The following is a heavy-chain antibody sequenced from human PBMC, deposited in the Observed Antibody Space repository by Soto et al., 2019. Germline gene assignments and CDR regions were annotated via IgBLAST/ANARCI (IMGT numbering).Heavy chain of an antibody. V-gene: IGHV1-18*01. Sequence: ASVKVSCKASGYTFTSYGISWVRQAPGHGLEWMGWISAYNGNTNYAQKLQGRVTMTTDTSTSTAYMELRSLRSDDTAVYYCAREGALVVVAATLDYFDYWGQGTLVTVSS. J-gene: IGHJ4*02. CDR1: GYTFTSYG. CDR2: ISAYNGNT. CDR3: AREGALVVVAATLDYFDY. D-gene: IGHD2-15*01.